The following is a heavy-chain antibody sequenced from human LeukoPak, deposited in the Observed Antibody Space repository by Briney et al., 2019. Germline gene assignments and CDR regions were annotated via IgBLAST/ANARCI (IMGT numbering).Heavy chain of an antibody. CDR1: GGSISSYY. J-gene: IGHJ3*02. V-gene: IGHV4-4*07. CDR3: ARDRHVDTAMVEAFDI. Sequence: SETLSLTCTVSGGSISSYYWSWIRQPAGKRLEWIGRIYSSGSTNYNPSLKSRVTKSVDTSKNQFSLKLSSVTAADTAVYYCARDRHVDTAMVEAFDIWGQGTMVTVSS. CDR2: IYSSGST. D-gene: IGHD5-18*01.